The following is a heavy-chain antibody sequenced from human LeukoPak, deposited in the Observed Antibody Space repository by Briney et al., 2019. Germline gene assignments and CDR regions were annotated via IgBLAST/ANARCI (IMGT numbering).Heavy chain of an antibody. Sequence: SETLSLTCGVSGGSISSGGFSWSWIRQPPGKGLEWIGEINHSGSTNYNPSLKSRVTISVDTSKNQSSLKLSSVTAADTAVYYCARGLQAYSSSWYALVNWFDPWGQGTLVTVSS. J-gene: IGHJ5*02. D-gene: IGHD6-13*01. V-gene: IGHV4-34*01. CDR1: GGSISSGGFS. CDR3: ARGLQAYSSSWYALVNWFDP. CDR2: INHSGST.